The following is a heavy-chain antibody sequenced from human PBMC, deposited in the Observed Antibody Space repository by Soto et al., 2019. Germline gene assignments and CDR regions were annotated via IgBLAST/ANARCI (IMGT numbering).Heavy chain of an antibody. D-gene: IGHD2-2*01. Sequence: PGVSLRLSCAASGITFSSYSMISLRQALGEGLEWVSPISGSSSYVYYVDSVKGRFTISRDNAKISLYLQMNSLRVDDTAIYYCARGVGRVYCSSTSCYSWDAFDIWGQGTMVTVSS. CDR3: ARGVGRVYCSSTSCYSWDAFDI. CDR2: ISGSSSYV. V-gene: IGHV3-21*01. J-gene: IGHJ3*02. CDR1: GITFSSYS.